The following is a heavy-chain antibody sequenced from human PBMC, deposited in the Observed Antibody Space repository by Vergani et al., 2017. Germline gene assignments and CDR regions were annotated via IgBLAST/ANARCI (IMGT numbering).Heavy chain of an antibody. D-gene: IGHD3-9*01. CDR2: INPSGGHP. Sequence: QVQVVQSGAEVKKSGASVKVSCKTSGYTFSNYYMHWVRQATGQRLEWMGIINPSGGHPNYARKFPGRVTMTRDTSTRTVYMDLNSLRSEATTIYYCASGDYGILTGYRDWGQGTLVTVSA. CDR1: GYTFSNYY. J-gene: IGHJ4*02. CDR3: ASGDYGILTGYRD. V-gene: IGHV1-46*03.